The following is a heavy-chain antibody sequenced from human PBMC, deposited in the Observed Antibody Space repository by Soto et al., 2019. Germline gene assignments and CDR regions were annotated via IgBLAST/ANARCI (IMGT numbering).Heavy chain of an antibody. J-gene: IGHJ4*02. CDR3: ERAVVVVTPRVLGY. CDR1: GYTFTSYD. CDR2: MNPNSGNT. Sequence: QVQLVQSGAEVKKPGASVKVSCKASGYTFTSYDINWVRQAPGQGLEWMGWMNPNSGNTGYAQKFQGRVTMTRNTSISTAYMELSSLRSEDTAVYYCERAVVVVTPRVLGYWGQGTLVTVSS. V-gene: IGHV1-8*01. D-gene: IGHD2-21*02.